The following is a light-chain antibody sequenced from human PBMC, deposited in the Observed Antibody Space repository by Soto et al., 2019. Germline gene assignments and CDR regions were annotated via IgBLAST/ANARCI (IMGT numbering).Light chain of an antibody. J-gene: IGKJ1*01. V-gene: IGKV1-5*01. Sequence: DIQMTQSPSTLSASVGDRVTITCRASQNINTWVAWYQQKPGKAPNLLICRASSLESGVPSRFSGSGSGTEFTLTISSLQPDDFATYYCQQYNSYRTFGQGTKVDIK. CDR3: QQYNSYRT. CDR2: RAS. CDR1: QNINTW.